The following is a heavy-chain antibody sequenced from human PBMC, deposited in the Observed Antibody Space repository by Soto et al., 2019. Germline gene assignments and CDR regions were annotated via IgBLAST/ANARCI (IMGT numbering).Heavy chain of an antibody. D-gene: IGHD3-10*01. V-gene: IGHV3-74*01. CDR1: GFTFSSYW. J-gene: IGHJ4*02. CDR2: IKGDGIST. CDR3: ARGAMGNYYNDY. Sequence: EVQLVESGGGLVQSGGSLRLSCAASGFTFSSYWMHWVRQAPGKGLVWVSRIKGDGISTNYADSVKGRFTISRDNATDTVFLQMNGLSADDPAVYYCARGAMGNYYNDYWGQGTLVTVSS.